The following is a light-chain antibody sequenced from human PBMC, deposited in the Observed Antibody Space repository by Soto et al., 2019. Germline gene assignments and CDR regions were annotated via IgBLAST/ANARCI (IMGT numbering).Light chain of an antibody. CDR1: SSDVGGYNY. J-gene: IGLJ2*01. V-gene: IGLV2-14*01. CDR2: DVN. Sequence: QSALTQPASVSGSPGQSITISCTGTSSDVGGYNYVSWYQQHPGKAPKLIIYDVNNRPSGVSNRFSGSKSGNTASLTISGLQAEDEADYYCSSDTISVVFGGGTELTVL. CDR3: SSDTISVV.